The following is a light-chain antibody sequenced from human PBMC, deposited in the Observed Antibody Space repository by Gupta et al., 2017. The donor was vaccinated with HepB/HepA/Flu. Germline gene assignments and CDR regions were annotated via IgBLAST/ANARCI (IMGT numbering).Light chain of an antibody. Sequence: EIVMTQPPATLSVSPGEGATLSCRAIQSVSSSLVWSQQKPGQAPRLLIYEASTRATGIPARFSGSGSGTEFTLTISSLQSEDFAVYDCRQYNHWPWTFGQGSKVEIE. CDR3: RQYNHWPWT. J-gene: IGKJ1*01. CDR1: QSVSSS. V-gene: IGKV3-15*01. CDR2: EAS.